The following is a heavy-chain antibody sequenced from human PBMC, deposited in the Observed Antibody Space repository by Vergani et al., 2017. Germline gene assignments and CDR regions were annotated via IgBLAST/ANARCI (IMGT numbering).Heavy chain of an antibody. J-gene: IGHJ4*02. D-gene: IGHD6-19*01. V-gene: IGHV1-18*01. CDR3: AREDSTAVAGTGGDDY. CDR1: GYTFNSYD. CDR2: ISADNGNT. Sequence: QVQLVQSGAEVKKPGASVKVSCKASGYTFNSYDISWVRQAPGQGLEWMGWISADNGNTNYAQKLQGRVTMSTDTSTRKDYMELRSLRTADTAVYYCAREDSTAVAGTGGDDYWGQGTLVTVSS.